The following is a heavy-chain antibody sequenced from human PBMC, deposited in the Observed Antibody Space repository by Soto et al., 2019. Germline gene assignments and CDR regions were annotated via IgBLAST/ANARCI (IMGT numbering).Heavy chain of an antibody. Sequence: GGSLRLSCAASGFSVSNKFMSWVRQAPGKGLEWVSVTYRGGTTYYADSVKGRFTIPRDNSENTLYLHVNSLTVEDTATYYCSTLPENDGFDIWGPGTTVTVSS. J-gene: IGHJ3*02. CDR3: STLPENDGFDI. V-gene: IGHV3-53*01. CDR1: GFSVSNKF. CDR2: TYRGGTT.